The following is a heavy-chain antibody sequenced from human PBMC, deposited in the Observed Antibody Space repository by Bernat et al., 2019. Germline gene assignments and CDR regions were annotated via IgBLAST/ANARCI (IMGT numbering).Heavy chain of an antibody. CDR3: AREGDIVATIIDY. Sequence: QLQLQESGPGLVKPSETLSLTCTDSGGSISSSSYYWGWIRQPPGKGLEWIGSIYYSGSTYYNPSLKSRVTISVDTSKNQFSLKLSSVTAADTAVYYCAREGDIVATIIDYWGQGTLVTVSS. V-gene: IGHV4-39*02. CDR1: GGSISSSSYY. CDR2: IYYSGST. J-gene: IGHJ4*02. D-gene: IGHD5-12*01.